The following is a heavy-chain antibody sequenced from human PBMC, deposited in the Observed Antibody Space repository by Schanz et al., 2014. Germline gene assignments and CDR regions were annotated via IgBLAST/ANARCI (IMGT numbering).Heavy chain of an antibody. CDR3: AGTYCSSTSCYTGYYYMDV. Sequence: QVQLVQSGAEVKKPGASVKVSCKASGYTFTSYGINWVRQAPAQGLEWMGWISAYNGNTNYAQKLQGRVTMTTDTSTSTAYMEQRSLRSEDTAVYYCAGTYCSSTSCYTGYYYMDVWGKGTTVTVSS. V-gene: IGHV1-18*01. J-gene: IGHJ6*03. CDR2: ISAYNGNT. D-gene: IGHD2-2*02. CDR1: GYTFTSYG.